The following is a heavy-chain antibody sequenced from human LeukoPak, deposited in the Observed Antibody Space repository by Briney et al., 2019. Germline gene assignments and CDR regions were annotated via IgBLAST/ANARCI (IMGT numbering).Heavy chain of an antibody. CDR1: GGSISSGGYY. J-gene: IGHJ3*02. CDR3: ARRDIVVVRAFDI. CDR2: IYYSGST. V-gene: IGHV4-31*03. D-gene: IGHD2-15*01. Sequence: SETLSLTCTVSGGSISSGGYYWSWIRQHPGKGLEWIGYIYYSGSTYYDPSLKSRVTISVDTSKNQFSLKLSSVTAADTAVYYCARRDIVVVRAFDIWGQGTMVTVSS.